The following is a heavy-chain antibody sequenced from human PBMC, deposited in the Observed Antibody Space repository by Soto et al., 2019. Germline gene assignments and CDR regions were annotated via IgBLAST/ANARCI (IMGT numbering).Heavy chain of an antibody. CDR1: GFTFSSYS. V-gene: IGHV3-21*01. Sequence: KPGGSLRLSCAASGFTFSSYSMNWVRQAPGKGLEWVSSISSSSSYIYYADSVKGRFTISRDNAKNSLYLQMNSLRAEDTAVYYCARVQAGLAGPYFDYWGQGTLVTVSS. CDR3: ARVQAGLAGPYFDY. J-gene: IGHJ4*02. CDR2: ISSSSSYI. D-gene: IGHD6-19*01.